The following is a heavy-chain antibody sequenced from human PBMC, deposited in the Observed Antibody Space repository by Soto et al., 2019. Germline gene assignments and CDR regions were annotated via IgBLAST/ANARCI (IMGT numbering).Heavy chain of an antibody. Sequence: SVKVPCKVSGGTFSSYAISWVRQAPGQGLEWMGWIIPIFGTANYAQKFQGRVTMTADESTTTAYMELSSLRSEDTAVYYCARPSGGYGSGSYFSAPFDHWGQGTLVTVSS. J-gene: IGHJ4*02. CDR3: ARPSGGYGSGSYFSAPFDH. V-gene: IGHV1-69*13. CDR2: IIPIFGTA. CDR1: GGTFSSYA. D-gene: IGHD3-10*01.